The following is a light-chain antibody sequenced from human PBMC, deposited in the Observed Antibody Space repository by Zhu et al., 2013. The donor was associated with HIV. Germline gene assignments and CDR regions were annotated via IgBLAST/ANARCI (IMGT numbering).Light chain of an antibody. CDR3: QQYDTYPLT. Sequence: DIQMTQSPSSVSASVGDRVTITCRASQPMSNRLAWYQQKPGKAPKVLIYEASNLQSGVSSRFSGSGSATEFTLTISSLQPDDFASYHCQQYDTYPLTFGGGTKVEIK. CDR1: QPMSNR. V-gene: IGKV1-5*01. J-gene: IGKJ4*01. CDR2: EAS.